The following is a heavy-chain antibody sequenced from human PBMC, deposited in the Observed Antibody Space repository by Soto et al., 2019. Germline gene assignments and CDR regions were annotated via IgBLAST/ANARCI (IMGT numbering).Heavy chain of an antibody. V-gene: IGHV3-30-3*01. Sequence: PGASLRLSCAASGFTFSGCALHRVRRAPGKGLEWVAVISYDGSNKYYADSVKGRFTISRDNSKNTLYLQMNSLRAEDTAVYYCARDPEATAMVTPFDYWGQGT. J-gene: IGHJ4*02. D-gene: IGHD5-18*01. CDR2: ISYDGSNK. CDR1: GFTFSGCA. CDR3: ARDPEATAMVTPFDY.